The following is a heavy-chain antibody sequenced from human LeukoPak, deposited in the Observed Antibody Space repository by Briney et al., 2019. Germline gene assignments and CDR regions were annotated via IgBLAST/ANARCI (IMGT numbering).Heavy chain of an antibody. Sequence: GGSLRLSCAASGFTFDDYGMYWVRQAPGKGLEWVSSINWNSGSIAYADSVKGRFTISRDNAKNSLYLQMNSLRAEDTAVYYCARYYDFWSGYTSYYYYMDVWGKGTTATVSS. J-gene: IGHJ6*03. CDR2: INWNSGSI. V-gene: IGHV3-9*01. CDR3: ARYYDFWSGYTSYYYYMDV. D-gene: IGHD3-3*01. CDR1: GFTFDDYG.